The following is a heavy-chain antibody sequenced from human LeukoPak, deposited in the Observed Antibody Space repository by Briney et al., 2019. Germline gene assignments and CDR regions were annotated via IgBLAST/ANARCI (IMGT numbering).Heavy chain of an antibody. CDR3: ARPRAVAGTHAFAI. J-gene: IGHJ3*02. D-gene: IGHD6-19*01. CDR1: GYSFTSYW. CDR2: IYPGDSDT. V-gene: IGHV5-51*01. Sequence: GESLRIPCKGSGYSFTSYWIGWVRQMPGKGLEWMGIIYPGDSDTRYSPSFQGQVTISADKSISTVYLQWSSLKASDTAMYYCARPRAVAGTHAFAIWGKGTMVTVS.